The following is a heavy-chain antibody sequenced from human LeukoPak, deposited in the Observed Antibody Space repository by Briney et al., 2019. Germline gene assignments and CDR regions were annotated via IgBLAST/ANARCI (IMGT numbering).Heavy chain of an antibody. J-gene: IGHJ4*02. CDR1: GFTFSSYA. CDR3: ARSRTSGDEALAGNY. D-gene: IGHD6-19*01. CDR2: IKQDGSDK. V-gene: IGHV3-7*01. Sequence: GGSLRLSCAASGFTFSSYAMSWVRQAPGQGLEWVAHIKQDGSDKSYVDSVKGRFTISRDNAKNSLYLQMNSLRAEDTAVYYCARSRTSGDEALAGNYWGQGTLVTVSS.